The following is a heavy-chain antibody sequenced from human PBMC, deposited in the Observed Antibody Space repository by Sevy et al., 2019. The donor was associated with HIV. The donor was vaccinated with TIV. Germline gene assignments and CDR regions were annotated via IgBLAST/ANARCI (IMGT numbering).Heavy chain of an antibody. CDR2: TYYVSKWDN. Sequence: SQTLSLTCAISGDSVSSNSGAWNWIRQSPSRGLEWLGRTYYVSKWDNDYATSLKSRITNNADTSKNQFSLQLNDVTPDDTAVYFCARGRRHYYGMDVWGQGTTVTVSS. V-gene: IGHV6-1*01. J-gene: IGHJ6*02. CDR3: ARGRRHYYGMDV. CDR1: GDSVSSNSGA.